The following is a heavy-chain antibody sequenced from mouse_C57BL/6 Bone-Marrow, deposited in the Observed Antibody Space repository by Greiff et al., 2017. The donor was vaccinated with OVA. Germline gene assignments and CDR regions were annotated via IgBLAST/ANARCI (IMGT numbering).Heavy chain of an antibody. CDR2: ISSGGDYI. V-gene: IGHV5-9-1*02. CDR3: TSWDGAWFAY. D-gene: IGHD4-1*01. Sequence: EVKLMESGAGLVKPGGSLKLSCAASGFTFSSYAMSWVRQTPEKRLEWVAYISSGGDYIYYADTVKGRFTISRDNARNTLYLQMSSLKSEDTAMYYCTSWDGAWFAYWGQGTLVTVSA. CDR1: GFTFSSYA. J-gene: IGHJ3*01.